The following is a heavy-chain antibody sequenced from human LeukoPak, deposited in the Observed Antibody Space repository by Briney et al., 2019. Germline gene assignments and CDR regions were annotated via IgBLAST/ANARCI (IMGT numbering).Heavy chain of an antibody. V-gene: IGHV4-59*08. J-gene: IGHJ3*02. Sequence: SETLSLTCTVSSGSISSYYWSWIRQPPGKGLEWIGYIYYSGSTNYNPSLKSRVTISVDTSKNQFSLKLSSVTAADTAVYYCARQKNPEGGYSSVTDAFDIWGQGTMVTVSS. CDR1: SGSISSYY. CDR2: IYYSGST. D-gene: IGHD5-18*01. CDR3: ARQKNPEGGYSSVTDAFDI.